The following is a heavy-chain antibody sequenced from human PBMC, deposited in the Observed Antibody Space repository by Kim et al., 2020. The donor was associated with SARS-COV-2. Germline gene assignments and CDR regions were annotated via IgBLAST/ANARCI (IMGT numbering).Heavy chain of an antibody. V-gene: IGHV3-33*01. CDR3: ARDDILTGYTIDY. J-gene: IGHJ4*02. D-gene: IGHD3-9*01. Sequence: YADSVKGLFTISRDDARNTLYLQMSSLRAEDTAVYYCARDDILTGYTIDYWGRGTLVTVSS.